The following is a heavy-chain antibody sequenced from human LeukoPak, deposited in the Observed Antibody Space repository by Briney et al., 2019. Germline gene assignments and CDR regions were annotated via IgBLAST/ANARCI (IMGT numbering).Heavy chain of an antibody. D-gene: IGHD3-9*01. J-gene: IGHJ4*02. CDR3: ARGGLTYYDILTGYQYYFDY. Sequence: ASVKVSCKASGGTFTSYAISWVRQAPGRGLEWMGGIIPIFGTANYAQKFQGRVTITADESTSTAYMELSSLRSEDAAVYYCARGGLTYYDILTGYQYYFDYWGQGTLVTVSS. CDR2: IIPIFGTA. CDR1: GGTFTSYA. V-gene: IGHV1-69*13.